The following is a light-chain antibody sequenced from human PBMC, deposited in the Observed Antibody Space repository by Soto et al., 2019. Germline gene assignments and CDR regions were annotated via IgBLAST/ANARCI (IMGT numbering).Light chain of an antibody. CDR1: SSDVGSYYF. Sequence: QSALTQPASVSGSPGQSITISCTGNSSDVGSYYFVSWYQHHPGKAPKLMIYEGSKRPSGISHRFSGSNSGNTASLTISGLQSEDEADYFCCSYGGSTTRLLFGGGTKLTVL. CDR3: CSYGGSTTRLL. V-gene: IGLV2-23*01. CDR2: EGS. J-gene: IGLJ2*01.